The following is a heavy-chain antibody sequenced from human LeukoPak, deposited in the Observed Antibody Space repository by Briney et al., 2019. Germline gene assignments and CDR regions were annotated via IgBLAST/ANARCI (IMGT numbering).Heavy chain of an antibody. CDR2: IYPGDSDT. J-gene: IGHJ4*02. D-gene: IGHD6-13*01. Sequence: KHGESLKISCKGSGYSFTTYWIVWVRQMPGKGLEWMGIIYPGDSDTRYSPSFQGQVTISADKSISTAYLQWSSLKASDTAMYYCARPTGSSWYYFDYWGQGTLVTVSS. CDR1: GYSFTTYW. CDR3: ARPTGSSWYYFDY. V-gene: IGHV5-51*01.